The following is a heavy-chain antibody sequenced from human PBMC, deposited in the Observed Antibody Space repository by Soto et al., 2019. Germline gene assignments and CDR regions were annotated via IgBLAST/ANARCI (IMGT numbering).Heavy chain of an antibody. CDR3: ARDVGYSSGWPPYGMDV. CDR2: ISAYNGNT. Sequence: QVQLVQSGAEVKKPGASVKVSCKASGYTFTSYGISWVRQAPGQGLEWMGWISAYNGNTNYAQKLQGRVTMTTDTSTSKAYMELRSLRSDDTAVYYCARDVGYSSGWPPYGMDVWGQGTTVTVSS. V-gene: IGHV1-18*04. D-gene: IGHD6-19*01. J-gene: IGHJ6*02. CDR1: GYTFTSYG.